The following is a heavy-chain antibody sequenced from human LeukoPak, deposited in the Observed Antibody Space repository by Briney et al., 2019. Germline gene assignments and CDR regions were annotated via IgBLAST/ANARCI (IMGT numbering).Heavy chain of an antibody. D-gene: IGHD5-12*01. CDR2: ISGSGDNT. CDR1: GFTFSSYA. Sequence: PGGSLRLSCAASGFTFSSYAMSWVRQAPGKGLEWVSGISGSGDNTYYADSVKGRFTISRDNAKNSLFLQMNSLRADDTAVYYCSKGGGYVRMDVWGQGTTVTVSS. CDR3: SKGGGYVRMDV. V-gene: IGHV3-23*01. J-gene: IGHJ6*02.